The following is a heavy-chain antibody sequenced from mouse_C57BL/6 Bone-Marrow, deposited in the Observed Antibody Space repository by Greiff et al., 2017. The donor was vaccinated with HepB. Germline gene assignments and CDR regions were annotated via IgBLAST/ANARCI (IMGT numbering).Heavy chain of an antibody. D-gene: IGHD3-2*02. CDR1: GYAFSSSW. J-gene: IGHJ3*01. V-gene: IGHV1-82*01. CDR3: ARSTAQAT. CDR2: IYPGDGDT. Sequence: QVQLQQSGPELVKPGASVKISCKASGYAFSSSWMNWVKQRPGKGLEWIGRIYPGDGDTNYNGKFKGKATLTADKSSSTAYMQLSSLTSEDSAVYFCARSTAQATWGQGTLVTVSA.